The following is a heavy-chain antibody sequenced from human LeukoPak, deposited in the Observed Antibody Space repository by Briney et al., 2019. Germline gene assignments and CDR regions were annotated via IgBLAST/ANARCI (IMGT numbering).Heavy chain of an antibody. CDR2: INPSGGST. D-gene: IGHD5-24*01. J-gene: IGHJ5*02. CDR3: ARDGVVGYTDSNWFDP. CDR1: GYTFTSYY. V-gene: IGHV1-46*01. Sequence: ASVKVSCKASGYTFTSYYMHWVRQAPGQGLEWMGIINPSGGSTSYAQKFQGRVTMTRDTSTSTVYMELSSLRSEDTAVYYCARDGVVGYTDSNWFDPWGQGTLVTVS.